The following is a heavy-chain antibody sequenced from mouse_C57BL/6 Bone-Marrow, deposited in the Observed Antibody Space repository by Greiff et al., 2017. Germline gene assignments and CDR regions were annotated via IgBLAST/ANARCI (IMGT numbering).Heavy chain of an antibody. CDR1: GYTFTDYE. J-gene: IGHJ2*01. CDR3: TAIITTVVATDY. Sequence: QVQLQQSGAELVRPGASVTLSCKASGYTFTDYEMHWVKQTPVHGLEWIGAIDPETGGTAYNQKFKGKAILTADKSSSTAYMELRSLTSEDSAVYYCTAIITTVVATDYWGQGTTRTVSS. CDR2: IDPETGGT. D-gene: IGHD1-1*01. V-gene: IGHV1-15*01.